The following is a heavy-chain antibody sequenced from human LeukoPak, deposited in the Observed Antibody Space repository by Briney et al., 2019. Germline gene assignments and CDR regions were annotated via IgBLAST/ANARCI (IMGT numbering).Heavy chain of an antibody. J-gene: IGHJ4*02. CDR2: INPNSGGT. V-gene: IGHV1-2*06. CDR3: ARRDPDS. CDR1: GYTFTGYY. Sequence: ASVKVSCKASGYTFTGYYIHWVRQAPGQGLEWMGRINPNSGGTNYAQKVQGSVTMTRATSISNAYMALSRLRSDDTAVYYCARRDPDSSGQGTLVTVSS.